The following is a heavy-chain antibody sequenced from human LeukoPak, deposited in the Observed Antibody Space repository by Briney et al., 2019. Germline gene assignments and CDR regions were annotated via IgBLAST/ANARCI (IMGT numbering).Heavy chain of an antibody. CDR3: ARVVVISPYGLDV. CDR1: GFTFNTYS. D-gene: IGHD3-16*02. CDR2: ISWTSDYI. Sequence: GGSLRLSCAASGFTFNTYSMTWVRQAPGKGLEWASSISWTSDYIYYADSVKGRFTISRDNAKNSLYLQMNSLRAEDTAVYYCARVVVISPYGLDVWGQGTTVTVSS. V-gene: IGHV3-21*01. J-gene: IGHJ6*02.